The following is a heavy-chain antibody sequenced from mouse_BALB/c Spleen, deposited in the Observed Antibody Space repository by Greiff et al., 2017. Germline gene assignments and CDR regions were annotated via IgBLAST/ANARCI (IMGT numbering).Heavy chain of an antibody. D-gene: IGHD1-1*01. CDR1: GFTFSSYT. Sequence: EVKVVESGGGLVKPGGSLKLSCAASGFTFSSYTMSWVRQTPEKRLEWVATISSGGSYTYYPDSVKGRFTISRDNAKNTLYLQMSSLKSEDTAMYYGTRGSLYCGSSYWYFDVWGAGTTVTVSS. CDR2: ISSGGSYT. CDR3: TRGSLYCGSSYWYFDV. J-gene: IGHJ1*01. V-gene: IGHV5-6-4*01.